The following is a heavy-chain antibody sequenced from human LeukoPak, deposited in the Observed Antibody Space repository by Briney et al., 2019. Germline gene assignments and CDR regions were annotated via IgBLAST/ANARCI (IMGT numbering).Heavy chain of an antibody. Sequence: PGGSLRLSCGASGFTFSSYAMSWVRQAPRKGLEWVSTITGSGGTTYYADSVKGRFTISRDNSKNTLYLQMNSLRAQDTAVYYWAKDSREDSGYDLGGYWGEGTLVTVSS. CDR3: AKDSREDSGYDLGGY. J-gene: IGHJ4*02. CDR1: GFTFSSYA. V-gene: IGHV3-23*01. D-gene: IGHD5-12*01. CDR2: ITGSGGTT.